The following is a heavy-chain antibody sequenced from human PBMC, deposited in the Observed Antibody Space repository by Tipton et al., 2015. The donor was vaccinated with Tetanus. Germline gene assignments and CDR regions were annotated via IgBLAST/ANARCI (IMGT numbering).Heavy chain of an antibody. V-gene: IGHV5-51*01. J-gene: IGHJ5*02. CDR1: GYSFTSYW. D-gene: IGHD3-3*01. CDR2: IYPGDSDT. Sequence: QLVQSGAEVKKPGESLKISCKGSGYSFTSYWIGCVRQMPGKGLEWMGIIYPGDSDTRYSPSFQGQVTISADKSISTAYLQWSSLKASDTAMYYCARGYYDFWSGYTNWFDPWGQGTLVTVSS. CDR3: ARGYYDFWSGYTNWFDP.